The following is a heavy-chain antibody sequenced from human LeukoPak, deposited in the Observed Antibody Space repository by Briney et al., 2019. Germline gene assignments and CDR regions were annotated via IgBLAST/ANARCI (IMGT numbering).Heavy chain of an antibody. CDR2: ISSGGSSI. CDR1: GFTFSSYE. Sequence: GGSLRLSCAASGFTFSSYEMNWVRQAPGKGLEWVSYISSGGSSIYYADSVKGRFTFSRDNAKNSLYLQMNSLRAEDTAVYYCARIRGYCSSTSCFNDHWGQGTLVTVSS. V-gene: IGHV3-48*03. D-gene: IGHD2-2*01. CDR3: ARIRGYCSSTSCFNDH. J-gene: IGHJ4*02.